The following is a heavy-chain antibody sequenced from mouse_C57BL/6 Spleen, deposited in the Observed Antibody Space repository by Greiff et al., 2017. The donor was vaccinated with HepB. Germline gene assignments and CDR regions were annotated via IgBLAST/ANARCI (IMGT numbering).Heavy chain of an antibody. D-gene: IGHD2-1*01. Sequence: LVESGAELVRPGASVTLSCKASGYTFTDYEMHWVKQTPVHGLEWIGAIDPETGGTAYNQKFKGKAILTADKSSSTAYMELRSLTSEDSAVYYCTNPYGNFAYWGQGTLVTVSA. J-gene: IGHJ3*01. CDR3: TNPYGNFAY. CDR1: GYTFTDYE. V-gene: IGHV1-15*01. CDR2: IDPETGGT.